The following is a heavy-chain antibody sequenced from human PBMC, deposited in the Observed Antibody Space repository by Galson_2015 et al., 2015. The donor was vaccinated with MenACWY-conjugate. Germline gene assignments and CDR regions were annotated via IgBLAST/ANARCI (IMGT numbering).Heavy chain of an antibody. CDR3: AKGERTGIPDPHYYGMDV. Sequence: SLRLSCAASGFTFSSCGMHWVRQAPGKGLEWLAVISYDGSNKYYADSVKGRFTISRDNSKNTLYVQMNSLRTEDTAVYYCAKGERTGIPDPHYYGMDVWGQGTTVTVSS. J-gene: IGHJ6*02. D-gene: IGHD7-27*01. CDR2: ISYDGSNK. CDR1: GFTFSSCG. V-gene: IGHV3-30*18.